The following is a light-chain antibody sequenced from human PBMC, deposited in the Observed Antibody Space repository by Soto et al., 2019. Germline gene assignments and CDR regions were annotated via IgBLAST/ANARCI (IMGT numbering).Light chain of an antibody. V-gene: IGLV1-51*01. J-gene: IGLJ1*01. CDR2: ASD. Sequence: QSVLTQPPSVSAAPGQKVTISCSGGSSNIGNYYVSWYQQLPGVAPKLLIFASDKRPSGIPDRFSGSQSGASGTLDITGLQTGDEADYYCGSWDGSLNTDVFGTGTQLTVL. CDR1: SSNIGNYY. CDR3: GSWDGSLNTDV.